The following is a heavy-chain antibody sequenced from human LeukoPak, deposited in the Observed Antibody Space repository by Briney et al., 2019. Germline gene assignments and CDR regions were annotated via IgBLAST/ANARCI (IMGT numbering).Heavy chain of an antibody. CDR1: GFTFSGYE. V-gene: IGHV3-23*01. D-gene: IGHD5-24*01. CDR3: AKDDAWLQYND. CDR2: ISPSGDIK. J-gene: IGHJ4*02. Sequence: GGSLRLSCAASGFTFSGYEMNWVRQAPGKGLEWVSGISPSGDIKYYVDSVKGRFTVYRDNSKNTLYLQINSLRDEDTAVYYCAKDDAWLQYNDWGQGTLVTVSS.